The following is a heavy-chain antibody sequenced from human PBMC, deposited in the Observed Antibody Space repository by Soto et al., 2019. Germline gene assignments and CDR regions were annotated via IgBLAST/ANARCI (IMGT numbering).Heavy chain of an antibody. CDR2: IRSKAYGGTT. D-gene: IGHD2-2*01. Sequence: GGSLRLSCTASGFTFGDYARSWFRQAPGKGLEWVGFIRSKAYGGTTEYAASVKGRFTISRDDSESIAYLQMNSLKAEDTAVYYCTRDGHCSSTSCYAFDIWGQGTMVTVSS. J-gene: IGHJ3*02. CDR3: TRDGHCSSTSCYAFDI. V-gene: IGHV3-49*03. CDR1: GFTFGDYA.